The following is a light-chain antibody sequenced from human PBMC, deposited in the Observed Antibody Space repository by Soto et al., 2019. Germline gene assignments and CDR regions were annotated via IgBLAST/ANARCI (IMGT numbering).Light chain of an antibody. CDR1: SSNIGARYD. V-gene: IGLV1-40*01. Sequence: QSVLTQPPSVSGAPGQTVTISCTGSSSNIGARYDVHWYRQLPGTAPKLLIYRDSNRPSGVPDRFSGSMSGTAASLAITGLQADDEADYYCQPYDISLGGWVFGGGTKVTVL. J-gene: IGLJ3*02. CDR3: QPYDISLGGWV. CDR2: RDS.